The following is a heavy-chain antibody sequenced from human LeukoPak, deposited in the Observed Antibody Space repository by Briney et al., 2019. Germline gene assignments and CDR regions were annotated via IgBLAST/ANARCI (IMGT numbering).Heavy chain of an antibody. J-gene: IGHJ5*02. Sequence: GGSLRLSCAASGFTFSSYGMSWVRQAPGKGLEWVSAISGSGGSTYYADSVKGRFTISRDNSKNTLYLQMNSLRAEDTAVYYCAKRYYYDSSGYYYEAWGQGTLVTVSS. CDR1: GFTFSSYG. V-gene: IGHV3-23*01. D-gene: IGHD3-22*01. CDR2: ISGSGGST. CDR3: AKRYYYDSSGYYYEA.